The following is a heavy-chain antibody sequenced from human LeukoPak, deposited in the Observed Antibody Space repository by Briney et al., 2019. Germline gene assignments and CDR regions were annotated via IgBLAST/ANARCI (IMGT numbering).Heavy chain of an antibody. CDR1: GGSFRGYY. V-gene: IGHV4-34*01. CDR2: INHSGST. D-gene: IGHD6-19*01. CDR3: SSSGWYRGY. J-gene: IGHJ4*02. Sequence: SSETLPLTCAVYGGSFRGYYWSWIRQPPGKGLEWIGEINHSGSTSYNPSLKTRVTISVDTSKNQFSLKLSSVTAADTAVYYCSSSGWYRGYWGQGTPVTVSS.